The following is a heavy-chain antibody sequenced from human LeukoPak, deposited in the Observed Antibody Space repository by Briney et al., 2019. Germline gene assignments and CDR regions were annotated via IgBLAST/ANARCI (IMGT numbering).Heavy chain of an antibody. J-gene: IGHJ4*02. CDR1: GFTFDDYA. CDR3: AKADYSGRSPYYFDY. CDR2: ISWNSGSI. D-gene: IGHD1-26*01. Sequence: GRSLRLSCAASGFTFDDYAMHWVRQAPGKGLEWVSGISWNSGSIGYAVSVKGRFTVSRDNAKNSLYLQMNSLRPEDTALYYCAKADYSGRSPYYFDYWGQGTLVTVSS. V-gene: IGHV3-9*01.